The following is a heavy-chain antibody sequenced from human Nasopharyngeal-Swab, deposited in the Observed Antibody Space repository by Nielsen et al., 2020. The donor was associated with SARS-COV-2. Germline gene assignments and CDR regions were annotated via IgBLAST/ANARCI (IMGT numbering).Heavy chain of an antibody. Sequence: WIRQPPGKGLEWIGSIYYSGSTYYNPSLKSRVTISVDTSKNQFPLKLSSVTAADTAVYYCARDRNFVWNGAVGLDYWGQGTLVTVSS. D-gene: IGHD1-1*01. J-gene: IGHJ4*02. CDR2: IYYSGST. V-gene: IGHV4-39*06. CDR3: ARDRNFVWNGAVGLDY.